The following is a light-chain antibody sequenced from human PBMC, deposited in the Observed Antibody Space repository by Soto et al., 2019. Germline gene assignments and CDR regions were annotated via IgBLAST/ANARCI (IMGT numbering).Light chain of an antibody. Sequence: EIVLTQSPGTLSLSPGERATLSCGASQSVSSNYLAWYQQKPGQGPRLLIYGASSRATAIPDRFSGSGSGTDFTLTITRLEPEDFAVYYGQQYGTSPLTFGGGTKIEIK. V-gene: IGKV3-20*01. CDR2: GAS. CDR1: QSVSSNY. J-gene: IGKJ4*01. CDR3: QQYGTSPLT.